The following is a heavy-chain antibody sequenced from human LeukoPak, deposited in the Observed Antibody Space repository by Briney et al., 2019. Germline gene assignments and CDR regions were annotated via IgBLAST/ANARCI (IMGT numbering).Heavy chain of an antibody. Sequence: PSETLSLTCAVSGGSISSGTHYWNWTRQHPGQGLEGIGHIYNTGSAYYNPSLMSRVSISIDTSENQFSLKLSSVTAADTAVYYCASTHCASPSCYSYYYSGLDVWGQGTTVIVSS. CDR3: ASTHCASPSCYSYYYSGLDV. CDR1: GGSISSGTHY. D-gene: IGHD2-2*01. J-gene: IGHJ6*02. CDR2: IYNTGSA. V-gene: IGHV4-31*11.